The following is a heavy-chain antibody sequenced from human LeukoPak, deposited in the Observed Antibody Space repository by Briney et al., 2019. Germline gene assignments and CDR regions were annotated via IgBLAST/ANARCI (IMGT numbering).Heavy chain of an antibody. V-gene: IGHV4-61*01. Sequence: SETLSLTCTVSGDSVSNSLYYWSWVRQPPGKGLEWIGYVYYNGGTNYSPLLKSRVTISIDTSTNQFSLRLNSMTAADTGVYYCARGATSFYYFDQWAQGTPVTVSS. CDR1: GDSVSNSLYY. J-gene: IGHJ4*02. D-gene: IGHD2-2*01. CDR3: ARGATSFYYFDQ. CDR2: VYYNGGT.